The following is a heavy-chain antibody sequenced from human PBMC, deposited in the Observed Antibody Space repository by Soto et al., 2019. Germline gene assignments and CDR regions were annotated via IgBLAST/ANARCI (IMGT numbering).Heavy chain of an antibody. V-gene: IGHV1-69*06. CDR2: TIPLFSTS. Sequence: QEQLVQSGPEVKKPGSSVTVSCKASAGTFNNYAICWVRQAPGQGLEWMGGTIPLFSTSSYAQKFQGRVTITTDKSTSTVYMEMRNLKSEDTALYYCARAGGSPYYYYGMDVCGQGTTVTVS. CDR3: ARAGGSPYYYYGMDV. J-gene: IGHJ6*02. CDR1: AGTFNNYA. D-gene: IGHD2-15*01.